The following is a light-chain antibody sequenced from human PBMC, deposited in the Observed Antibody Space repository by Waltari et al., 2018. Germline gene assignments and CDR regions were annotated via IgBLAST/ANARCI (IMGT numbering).Light chain of an antibody. J-gene: IGLJ2*01. CDR1: SLRSQY. CDR2: GKN. V-gene: IGLV3-19*01. Sequence: SSELTQDPAVSVALGQTVRITCQGDSLRSQYASRYQAKPGQAPVLVIYGKNNRPSGIPDRFSGSSSGNTASLTITGAQAEDEADYYCNSRDSSGNHVVFGGGTKLTVL. CDR3: NSRDSSGNHVV.